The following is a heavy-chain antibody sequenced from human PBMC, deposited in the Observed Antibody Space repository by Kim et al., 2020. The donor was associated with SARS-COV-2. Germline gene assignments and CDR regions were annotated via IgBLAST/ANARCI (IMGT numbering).Heavy chain of an antibody. CDR2: INPDSGAT. CDR3: GRDGVGSSPDS. V-gene: IGHV1-2*02. Sequence: ASVKVSCKTSGYIFSDYYIHWVRQAPGQGLEWMGWINPDSGATKFAQKFQDKVSLTTDTSISTAYIEMSRLTSDDTAVYYCGRDGVGSSPDSWGQGTLVTVSS. J-gene: IGHJ4*02. D-gene: IGHD1-26*01. CDR1: GYIFSDYY.